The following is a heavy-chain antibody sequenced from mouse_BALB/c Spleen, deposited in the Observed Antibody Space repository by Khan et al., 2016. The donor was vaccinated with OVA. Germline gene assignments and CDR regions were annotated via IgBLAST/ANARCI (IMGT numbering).Heavy chain of an antibody. V-gene: IGHV3-2*02. CDR1: GYSITSDYA. Sequence: EVHLQESGPRLVKPSQSLSLTCTVTGYSITSDYAWNWIRQFPGNKLEWMGYISYSGSTTYNPSLKSRISITRDTSKNQFFLQLSSVTTEDTATYYCARWFTYWGQGTLVTVSA. J-gene: IGHJ3*01. CDR2: ISYSGST. CDR3: ARWFTY.